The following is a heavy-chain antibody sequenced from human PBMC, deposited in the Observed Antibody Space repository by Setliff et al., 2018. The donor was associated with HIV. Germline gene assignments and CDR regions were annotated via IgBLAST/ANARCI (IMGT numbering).Heavy chain of an antibody. CDR3: ARGQGVHFWVNDAFDI. Sequence: SVKVSCKASGGTFGSYAISWVRQAPGQGLEWLGGIIPIFETTNYAQKFQGRVTITADKSTSTIYMELSSLRSDDTAVYYCARGQGVHFWVNDAFDIWGQRTMVTRLL. D-gene: IGHD3-10*01. CDR2: IIPIFETT. V-gene: IGHV1-69*06. J-gene: IGHJ3*02. CDR1: GGTFGSYA.